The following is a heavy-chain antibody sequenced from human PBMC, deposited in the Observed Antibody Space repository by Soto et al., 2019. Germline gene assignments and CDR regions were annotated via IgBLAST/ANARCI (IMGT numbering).Heavy chain of an antibody. J-gene: IGHJ5*02. CDR1: GFTITSSS. D-gene: IGHD1-26*01. V-gene: IGHV1-58*02. Sequence: GASVKLSCVASGFTITSSSMQWVRQAREQRLEWIGWIVVGSGNTNYAQKFQGRVTITRDRSTSTVYMELSSLRSEDTAVYYCARDGTQVGATGDWFDPWGQGTLVTVSS. CDR3: ARDGTQVGATGDWFDP. CDR2: IVVGSGNT.